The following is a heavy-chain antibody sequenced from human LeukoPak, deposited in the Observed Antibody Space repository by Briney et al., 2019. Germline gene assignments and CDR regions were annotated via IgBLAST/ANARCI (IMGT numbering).Heavy chain of an antibody. CDR1: GGSFSGYY. V-gene: IGHV4-34*01. CDR3: AIVVVAATHNWFDP. CDR2: VNHSGST. D-gene: IGHD2-15*01. Sequence: SETLSLTCAVYGGSFSGYYWSWIRQPPGKGLEGMGEVNHSGSTNYNPSLKSRATISVDTSKNQFSLKLSSVTAADTAVYYCAIVVVAATHNWFDPWGQGTLVTVSS. J-gene: IGHJ5*02.